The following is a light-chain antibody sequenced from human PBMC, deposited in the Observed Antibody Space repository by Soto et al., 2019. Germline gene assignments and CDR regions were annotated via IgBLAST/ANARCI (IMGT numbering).Light chain of an antibody. CDR2: DVS. V-gene: IGLV2-11*01. J-gene: IGLJ1*01. CDR1: SSDFGGYNY. CDR3: CTYAGSYTFYV. Sequence: QSALTQPRSVSGSPGQSVTISFTGTSSDFGGYNYVSWYQQHPGKAPKLMSYDVSKRPSGVPDRCSGSKSGNTASLTISGLHAEDEADYYCCTYAGSYTFYVFGTGTKLT.